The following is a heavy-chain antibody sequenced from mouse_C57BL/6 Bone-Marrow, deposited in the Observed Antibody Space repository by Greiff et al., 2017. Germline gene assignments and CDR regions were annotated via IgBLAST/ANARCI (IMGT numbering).Heavy chain of an antibody. D-gene: IGHD2-3*01. CDR2: IHPNSGST. CDR3: TRYDGYYVDY. V-gene: IGHV1-64*01. Sequence: QVQLQQPGAELVKPGASVKLSCKASGYTFTSYWMHWVKQRPGQGLEWIGMIHPNSGSTNYNEKFKSKATLTVDKSSSTAYMQLSSLTSEDSAFYYCTRYDGYYVDYGDQGTTLTVSS. CDR1: GYTFTSYW. J-gene: IGHJ2*01.